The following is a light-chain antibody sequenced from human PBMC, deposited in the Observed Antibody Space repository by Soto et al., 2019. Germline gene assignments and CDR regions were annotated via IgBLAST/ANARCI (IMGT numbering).Light chain of an antibody. Sequence: EIVLTQSPGTLSLSPGERATLSCRASQTISRSYLAWYQQKPGQAPRLLFYGASNRATGFPGRFSGSGSGTDFTLTISSLQSEDLAVYYCQQYNNWPWTFGQGTKVDIK. J-gene: IGKJ1*01. CDR2: GAS. CDR3: QQYNNWPWT. CDR1: QTISRSY. V-gene: IGKV3-15*01.